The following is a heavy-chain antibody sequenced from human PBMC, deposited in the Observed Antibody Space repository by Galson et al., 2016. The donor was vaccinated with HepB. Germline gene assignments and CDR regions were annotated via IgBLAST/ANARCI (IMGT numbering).Heavy chain of an antibody. CDR3: ARGYGMDV. CDR2: IYTGGRI. Sequence: SLRLSCAASGFIVNSNYMTWVRQAPGKGLEWVSIIYTGGRIYYADSVKDTFTISRDNSKNTVHLQMTSLRVEDTAVYYCARGYGMDVWGQGTTVTVSS. J-gene: IGHJ6*02. V-gene: IGHV3-66*01. CDR1: GFIVNSNY.